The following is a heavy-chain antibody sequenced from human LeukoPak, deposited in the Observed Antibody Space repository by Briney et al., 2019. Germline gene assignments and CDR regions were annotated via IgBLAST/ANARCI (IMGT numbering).Heavy chain of an antibody. V-gene: IGHV4-59*01. D-gene: IGHD6-19*01. Sequence: SETLSLTCTVSGGSISSYYWSWIRQPPGKGLEWIGYIYYSGSTNYNPSLKSRVTISVDTPKNQFSLKLSSVTAADTAVYYCARYIAVAAENAFDIWGQGTMVTVSS. CDR1: GGSISSYY. J-gene: IGHJ3*02. CDR2: IYYSGST. CDR3: ARYIAVAAENAFDI.